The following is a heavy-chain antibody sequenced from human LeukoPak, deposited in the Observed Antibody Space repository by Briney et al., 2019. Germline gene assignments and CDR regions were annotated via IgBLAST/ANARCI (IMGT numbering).Heavy chain of an antibody. CDR2: IKQDGSEK. V-gene: IGHV3-7*01. J-gene: IGHJ6*03. Sequence: GGSLRLSCAASGFTFSSYWMSWVRQAPGKGLEWVANIKQDGSEKYYVDSVKGRFTISRDNAKNSLYLQMNSLRAEDTAVYYCARDRYSSSSGYYYYMDVWGKGTTVTVSS. CDR1: GFTFSSYW. D-gene: IGHD6-6*01. CDR3: ARDRYSSSSGYYYYMDV.